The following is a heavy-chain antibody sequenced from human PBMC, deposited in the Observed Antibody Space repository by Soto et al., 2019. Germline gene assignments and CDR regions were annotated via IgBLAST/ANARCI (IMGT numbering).Heavy chain of an antibody. Sequence: QLQLQESGPGLVKPSETLSLTCTVSGGSISSSSYYWGWIRQPPGKGLEWIGSIYYSGSTYYNPSLKSRVTISVDTSKNQFSLKLSSVTAADTAVYYCARSLPHTAAGFDYWGQGTLVTVSS. D-gene: IGHD6-13*01. CDR2: IYYSGST. V-gene: IGHV4-39*01. CDR3: ARSLPHTAAGFDY. CDR1: GGSISSSSYY. J-gene: IGHJ4*02.